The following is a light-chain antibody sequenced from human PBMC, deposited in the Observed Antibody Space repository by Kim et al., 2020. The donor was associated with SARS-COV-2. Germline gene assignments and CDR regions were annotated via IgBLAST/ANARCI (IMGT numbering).Light chain of an antibody. CDR1: SLGHYY. Sequence: SSELTQDPAVSVALGQTVTIPCPGDSLGHYYARWYRQKAGQAPVLVIYGKNNRPSGIPDRFSGSTSGNTASLTITGAQAEDEADYYCHSRDSSGNHILFGGGTQLTVL. V-gene: IGLV3-19*01. CDR3: HSRDSSGNHIL. J-gene: IGLJ2*01. CDR2: GKN.